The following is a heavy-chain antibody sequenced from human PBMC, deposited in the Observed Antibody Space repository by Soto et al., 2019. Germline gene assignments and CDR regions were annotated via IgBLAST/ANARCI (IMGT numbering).Heavy chain of an antibody. D-gene: IGHD3-10*01. Sequence: PSETLSLTCSVSGYSIRSGYYWGWVRQAPGKGLEWLGSVYHNGIMFHNPSFQSRVTISVDTSKHQFSLNLRSVTAADTAVYYCAALWFGELAFNYWGHGILVTVSS. V-gene: IGHV4-38-2*02. CDR3: AALWFGELAFNY. J-gene: IGHJ4*01. CDR1: GYSIRSGYY. CDR2: VYHNGIM.